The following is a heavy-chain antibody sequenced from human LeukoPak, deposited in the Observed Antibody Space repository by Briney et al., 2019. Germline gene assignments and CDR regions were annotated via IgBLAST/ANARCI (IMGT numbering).Heavy chain of an antibody. CDR2: IIPIFGTA. J-gene: IGHJ6*04. V-gene: IGHV1-69*06. Sequence: ASVKVSCKASGGTFSSYAISWVRQAPGQGLEWMGGIIPIFGTANYAQKFQGRVTITADKSTSTAYMELSSLRSEDTAVYYWAVLLAPGDYYYGMDVWGKGTTVTVSS. CDR1: GGTFSSYA. CDR3: AVLLAPGDYYYGMDV.